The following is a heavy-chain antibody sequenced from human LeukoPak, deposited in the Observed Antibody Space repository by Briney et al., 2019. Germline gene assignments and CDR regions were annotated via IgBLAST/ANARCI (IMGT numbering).Heavy chain of an antibody. CDR2: IYTSGST. Sequence: SQTLSLTCTVSSGSISSGSYYWSWIRQPAGKGLEWIGRIYTSGSTNYNPSLKSRVTISVDTSKNQFSLKLSSVTAADTAVYYCARVKYQLGTIDYWGQGTLVTVSS. CDR3: ARVKYQLGTIDY. D-gene: IGHD2-2*01. J-gene: IGHJ4*02. CDR1: SGSISSGSYY. V-gene: IGHV4-61*02.